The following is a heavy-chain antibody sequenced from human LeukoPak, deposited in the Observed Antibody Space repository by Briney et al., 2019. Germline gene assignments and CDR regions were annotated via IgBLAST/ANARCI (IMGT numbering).Heavy chain of an antibody. D-gene: IGHD4-17*01. V-gene: IGHV1-3*03. CDR2: INAGNGNT. Sequence: ASVTVSCKASGYTFTSYAMHWVRQAPGQRLEWMGWINAGNGNTKYSQEFQGRVTITRDTSASTAYMELSSLRAEDTAVYYCAKEIWPTVTTPGRTYFEYWGQGALVTVSS. J-gene: IGHJ4*02. CDR3: AKEIWPTVTTPGRTYFEY. CDR1: GYTFTSYA.